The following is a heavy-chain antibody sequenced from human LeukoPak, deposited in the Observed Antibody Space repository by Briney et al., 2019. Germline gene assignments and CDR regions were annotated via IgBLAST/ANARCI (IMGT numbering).Heavy chain of an antibody. CDR2: IYSGGST. D-gene: IGHD2-2*01. J-gene: IGHJ6*03. Sequence: GGSLRLSCAASGFTVSSNYMSWVRQAPGKGLEWVSVIYSGGSTYYADSVKGRFTISRDNSKNTLFLQMNSLRAEDTAVYYCAKGIVVVPAALGYYMDVWGKGTTVTVSS. V-gene: IGHV3-53*01. CDR1: GFTVSSNY. CDR3: AKGIVVVPAALGYYMDV.